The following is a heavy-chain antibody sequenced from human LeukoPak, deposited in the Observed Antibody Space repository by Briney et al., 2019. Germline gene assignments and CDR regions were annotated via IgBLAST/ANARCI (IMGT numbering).Heavy chain of an antibody. CDR2: INPKNGDT. Sequence: GASVKVSCKASGYTFSGFYINWVRQAPGQGLEWMGWINPKNGDTHYAQDFLGRVTMTRDTSISTAYMELSRLTSDDTAVYYGARDVRLRNGYDNFNIWARGTLVTVSS. CDR3: ARDVRLRNGYDNFNI. J-gene: IGHJ4*02. V-gene: IGHV1-2*02. D-gene: IGHD5-18*01. CDR1: GYTFSGFY.